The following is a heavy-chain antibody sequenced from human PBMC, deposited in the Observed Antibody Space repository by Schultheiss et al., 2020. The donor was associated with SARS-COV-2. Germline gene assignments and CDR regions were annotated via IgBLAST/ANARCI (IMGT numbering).Heavy chain of an antibody. V-gene: IGHV3-7*03. Sequence: GGSLRLSCAASGFTFSSYAMHWVRQAPGKGLQWVANIKQDGSVEHYVDSVRGRFIISRDNAKNSLDLQMNSLRVDYTAVYYCVKEGEEMGTSWGQGTLVTVSS. CDR2: IKQDGSVE. D-gene: IGHD1-1*01. CDR3: VKEGEEMGTS. CDR1: GFTFSSYA. J-gene: IGHJ4*02.